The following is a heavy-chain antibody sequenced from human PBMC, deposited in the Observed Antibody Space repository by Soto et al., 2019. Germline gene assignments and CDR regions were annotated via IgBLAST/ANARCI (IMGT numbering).Heavy chain of an antibody. CDR1: GFTFSSYA. Sequence: QVQLVESGGGVVQPGRSLRLSCAASGFTFSSYARHRVRHAPGKGLEWVAVISYDGSNKYYADSVKGRFTISRDNSKNTLYLQMNSLRAEDTAVYYCARERYDYGYYGHDAFDIWGQGRMVTVSS. J-gene: IGHJ3*02. CDR2: ISYDGSNK. V-gene: IGHV3-30-3*01. D-gene: IGHD4-17*01. CDR3: ARERYDYGYYGHDAFDI.